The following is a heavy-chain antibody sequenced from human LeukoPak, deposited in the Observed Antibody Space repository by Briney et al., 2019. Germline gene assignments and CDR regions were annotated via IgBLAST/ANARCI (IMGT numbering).Heavy chain of an antibody. V-gene: IGHV3-7*01. CDR2: INQDGSKE. D-gene: IGHD5-12*01. J-gene: IGHJ4*02. Sequence: GGSLRLSCAASGFTFSNYWMTWVRQAPGKGLEWVAHINQDGSKEYYMDSVKARFTISRDNAKNSMSLQMNSLRAEDTAVYYCVRDGGVSGYDLLDYWGQGTLVTVSS. CDR1: GFTFSNYW. CDR3: VRDGGVSGYDLLDY.